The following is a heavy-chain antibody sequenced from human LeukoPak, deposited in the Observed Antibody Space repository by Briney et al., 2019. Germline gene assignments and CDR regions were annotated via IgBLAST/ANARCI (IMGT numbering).Heavy chain of an antibody. CDR3: ARDLLPAGCCSSTSCSTGVLQH. J-gene: IGHJ1*01. V-gene: IGHV1-69*13. CDR2: IIPIFGTA. D-gene: IGHD2-2*01. Sequence: GASVKVSCKASGCTFSSYAISWVRQAPGQGLEWMGGIIPIFGTANYAQKFQGRVTITADESTSTAYMELSSLRSEDTAVYYCARDLLPAGCCSSTSCSTGVLQHWGQGTLVTVSS. CDR1: GCTFSSYA.